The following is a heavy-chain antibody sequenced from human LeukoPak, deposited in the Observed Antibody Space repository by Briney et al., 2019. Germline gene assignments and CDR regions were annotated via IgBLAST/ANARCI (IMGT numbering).Heavy chain of an antibody. J-gene: IGHJ4*02. CDR3: ARDLPRGYSYGFHY. CDR1: GYAFTGYY. Sequence: ASVKVSCKASGYAFTGYYIHWVRQAPGQGLEWMGWINPNSGGTKYAQKFQGRVTMTRDTSISTAYMELSRLRSDDTAVYYCARDLPRGYSYGFHYWGQGTLVTVSS. D-gene: IGHD5-18*01. CDR2: INPNSGGT. V-gene: IGHV1-2*02.